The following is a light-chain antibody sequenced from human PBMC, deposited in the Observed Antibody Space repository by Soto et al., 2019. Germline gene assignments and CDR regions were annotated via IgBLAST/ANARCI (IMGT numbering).Light chain of an antibody. V-gene: IGKV3-20*01. J-gene: IGKJ2*01. Sequence: EIVLTQSPGTLSLSPGERATLSCRASQSVSSGYLAWYQQKPGQAPRLLIYDASSRATGIPDRFSGSGSGTDFTLTISRLEPEDFAVYYCQPYGSSPYTFGQGTKLEIK. CDR3: QPYGSSPYT. CDR1: QSVSSGY. CDR2: DAS.